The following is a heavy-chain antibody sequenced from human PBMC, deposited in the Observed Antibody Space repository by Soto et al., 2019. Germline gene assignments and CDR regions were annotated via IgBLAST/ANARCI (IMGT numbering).Heavy chain of an antibody. J-gene: IGHJ3*01. D-gene: IGHD3-3*01. CDR2: IIPIPDIT. V-gene: IGHV1-69*04. Sequence: QVQLVHSGAEVRKPGSSVKVSCKAPGGTLSKYIISWVRQAPGQGLEWMGRIIPIPDITNYAQKFQGRVTVTADRSTSTAYMELTSLKSEDTAVYYCARDRITTRGDAFDLWGQGTMVTVSS. CDR1: GGTLSKYI. CDR3: ARDRITTRGDAFDL.